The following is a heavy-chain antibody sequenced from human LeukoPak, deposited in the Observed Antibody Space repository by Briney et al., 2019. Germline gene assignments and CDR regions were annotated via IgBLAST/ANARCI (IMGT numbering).Heavy chain of an antibody. D-gene: IGHD3-16*01. CDR3: ARDGIYDYVWGSYNPFDY. CDR2: ISGSGGST. Sequence: GGSLRLSCAASGFTFSSYAMSWVRQAPGKGLEWVSAISGSGGSTYYADSVKGRFTISRDNAKNSLYLQMNSLRAEDTAVYYCARDGIYDYVWGSYNPFDYWGQGTLVTVSS. CDR1: GFTFSSYA. J-gene: IGHJ4*02. V-gene: IGHV3-23*01.